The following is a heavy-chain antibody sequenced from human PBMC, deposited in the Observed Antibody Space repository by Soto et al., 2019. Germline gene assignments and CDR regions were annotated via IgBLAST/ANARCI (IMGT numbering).Heavy chain of an antibody. CDR3: ASGLLQQLVDY. J-gene: IGHJ4*02. V-gene: IGHV4-31*03. CDR1: GGSISSGGYY. Sequence: QVQLQESGPGLVKPSQTLSLTCTVSGGSISSGGYYWSWIRQHPGKGLEWIGYIYYSGSTYYNPSLQSRVTISVDTSKNQFSLKLSSVTATDTAVYYCASGLLQQLVDYWGQGTLVTVSS. CDR2: IYYSGST. D-gene: IGHD6-13*01.